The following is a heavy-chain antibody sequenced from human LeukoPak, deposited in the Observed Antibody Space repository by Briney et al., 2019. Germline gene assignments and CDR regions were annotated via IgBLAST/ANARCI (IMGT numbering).Heavy chain of an antibody. CDR3: ARAHHFYGDYHPSYFDY. J-gene: IGHJ4*02. CDR1: GGSFSGYY. CDR2: INHSGST. Sequence: PSETLSLTCAVYGGSFSGYYWSWIRQPPGKGLEWIGEINHSGSTNYNPSLKSRVTISVDTSKNQFSLKLSSVTAADTAVYYCARAHHFYGDYHPSYFDYWGQGTLVTVSS. V-gene: IGHV4-34*01. D-gene: IGHD4-17*01.